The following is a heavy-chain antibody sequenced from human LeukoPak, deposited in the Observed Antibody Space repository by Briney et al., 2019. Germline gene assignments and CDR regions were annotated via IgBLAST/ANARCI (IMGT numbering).Heavy chain of an antibody. D-gene: IGHD3-22*01. J-gene: IGHJ4*02. CDR1: GFTFSSYA. CDR2: ISSNGGST. CDR3: VKGYYDSSGYEHFDY. Sequence: GGSLRLSCSASGFTFSSYAMHWVRQAPGKGLEYVSAISSNGGSTYYADSVKGRFTISGDNSKNTLYLQMSSLRAEDTAVYYCVKGYYDSSGYEHFDYWGQGTLVTVSS. V-gene: IGHV3-64D*06.